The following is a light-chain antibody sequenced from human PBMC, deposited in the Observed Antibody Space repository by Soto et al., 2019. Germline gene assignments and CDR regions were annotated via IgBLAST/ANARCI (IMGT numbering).Light chain of an antibody. CDR2: KAS. Sequence: DIQMTQSPSTLPASVGDRVTITCRANQSISSWLAWYQQKPGKAPKLLIYKASTLKSGVPSRFSGSGSGTEFTLTISSLQPDDFATYYCQQYDSYSRTFGQGTKVE. V-gene: IGKV1-5*03. CDR1: QSISSW. CDR3: QQYDSYSRT. J-gene: IGKJ1*01.